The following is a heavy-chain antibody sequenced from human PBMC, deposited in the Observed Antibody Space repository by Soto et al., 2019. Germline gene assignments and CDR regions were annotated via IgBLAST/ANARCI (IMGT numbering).Heavy chain of an antibody. D-gene: IGHD1-26*01. V-gene: IGHV1-8*01. CDR1: GYTFTSYD. CDR3: ARADSGSYPPDDAFDI. Sequence: QVQLVQSGAEVKKPGASVKVSCKASGYTFTSYDINWVRQAPGQGLEWMGWMNPNSGNTGYAQKFQGRVTMTRHTSISTAYMELSSLRSEDTAVYYCARADSGSYPPDDAFDIWGQGTMVTVSS. J-gene: IGHJ3*02. CDR2: MNPNSGNT.